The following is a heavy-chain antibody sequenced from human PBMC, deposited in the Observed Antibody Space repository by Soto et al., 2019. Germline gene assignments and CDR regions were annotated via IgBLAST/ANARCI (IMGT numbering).Heavy chain of an antibody. J-gene: IGHJ4*02. Sequence: EVQLVESGGGLVQPGRSLRLSCAASGFTFDDHAMHRVRQAPGKGLEWVSMISWHSGSIGYADSVKGRFTISRDNAKNSLYLQMSSLRPEDTAFYFCAKDASEFGDYYFDSWGQGTLVTVSS. CDR1: GFTFDDHA. V-gene: IGHV3-9*01. CDR3: AKDASEFGDYYFDS. CDR2: ISWHSGSI. D-gene: IGHD4-17*01.